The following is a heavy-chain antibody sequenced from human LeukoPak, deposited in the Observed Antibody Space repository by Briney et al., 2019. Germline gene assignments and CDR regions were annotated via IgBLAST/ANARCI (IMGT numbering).Heavy chain of an antibody. J-gene: IGHJ4*02. CDR2: ISGSGSDT. CDR1: GFTFSSYA. D-gene: IGHD3-22*01. V-gene: IGHV3-23*01. Sequence: GGSLRLSCAASGFTFSSYAMSWVRQAPGKGLEWVSGISGSGSDTYYADSVKGRFTISRDIPKNTLHLQMNSLRAEDTAVYYCAKRGYYYDSRVFHGFDYWGQGTLVTVSS. CDR3: AKRGYYYDSRVFHGFDY.